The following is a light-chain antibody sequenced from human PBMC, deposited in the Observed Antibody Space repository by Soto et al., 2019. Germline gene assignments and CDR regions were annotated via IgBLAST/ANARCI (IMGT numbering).Light chain of an antibody. CDR3: QQHGGSPLT. CDR2: GAS. Sequence: EIVLTQSPGTLSLSPGERATLSCRASQRVSSSYIAWYQQKPGQAPRLLIYGASTRATGIPDRFSGGASGTDFTLIISRMEPEDFAVYYCQQHGGSPLTFGGGTKVDIK. J-gene: IGKJ4*01. V-gene: IGKV3-20*01. CDR1: QRVSSSY.